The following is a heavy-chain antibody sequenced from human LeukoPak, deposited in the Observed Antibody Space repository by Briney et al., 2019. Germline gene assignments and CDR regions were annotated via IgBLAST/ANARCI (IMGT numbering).Heavy chain of an antibody. Sequence: GGSLRLSCAASGFTFSSYTMNWVRQAPGKGLEWVSFISSSSSHIYHADSVKGRFTTSRDNAKNSLYLQMNSLRVEDTAVYYCARTSPYYDILTGYYTSAGYFDYWGQGTLVTVSS. V-gene: IGHV3-21*01. CDR2: ISSSSSHI. CDR3: ARTSPYYDILTGYYTSAGYFDY. D-gene: IGHD3-9*01. J-gene: IGHJ4*02. CDR1: GFTFSSYT.